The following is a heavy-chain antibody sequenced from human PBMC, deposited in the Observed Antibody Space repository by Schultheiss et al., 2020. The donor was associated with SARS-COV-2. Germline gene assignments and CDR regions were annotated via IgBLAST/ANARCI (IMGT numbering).Heavy chain of an antibody. CDR3: ARDRYDFWSGYVSYWYFDL. V-gene: IGHV4-4*02. J-gene: IGHJ2*01. Sequence: SETLSLTCAVSGGSISSNNWWTWVRQPPGKGLEWIGYIYYSGSTYYNPSLKSRVTISVDTSKNQFSLKLSSVTAADTAVYYCARDRYDFWSGYVSYWYFDLWGRGTLVTVSS. CDR2: IYYSGST. CDR1: GGSISSNNW. D-gene: IGHD3-3*01.